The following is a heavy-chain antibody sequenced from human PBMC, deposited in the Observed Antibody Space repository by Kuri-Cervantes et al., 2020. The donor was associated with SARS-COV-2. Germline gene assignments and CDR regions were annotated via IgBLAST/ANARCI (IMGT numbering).Heavy chain of an antibody. CDR2: IKQDGSEK. CDR1: GFTFSSYW. Sequence: GESLKISCAASGFTFSSYWMSWVRQAPGKGLEWVANIKQDGSEKYYVDSVKGRFTISRDNAKNSLDLQMNSLRPDDTAVYYCAGGYSSGWPDHWGQGTLVTVSS. V-gene: IGHV3-7*01. D-gene: IGHD6-19*01. CDR3: AGGYSSGWPDH. J-gene: IGHJ5*02.